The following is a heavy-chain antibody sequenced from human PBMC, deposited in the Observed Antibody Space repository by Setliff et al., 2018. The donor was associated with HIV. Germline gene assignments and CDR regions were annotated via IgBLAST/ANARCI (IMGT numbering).Heavy chain of an antibody. CDR2: IIPIFGPT. V-gene: IGHV1-69*06. J-gene: IGHJ5*02. CDR3: VGLGYSFSYRWWFDP. CDR1: GGTFSSYA. D-gene: IGHD5-18*01. Sequence: SVKVSCRGSGGTFSSYAISWVQQAPGQGLEWMGGIIPIFGPTNYAQKFQGRLTITADKSTSTAYMELSSLRSEDTAVYYCVGLGYSFSYRWWFDPWGQGTLVTV.